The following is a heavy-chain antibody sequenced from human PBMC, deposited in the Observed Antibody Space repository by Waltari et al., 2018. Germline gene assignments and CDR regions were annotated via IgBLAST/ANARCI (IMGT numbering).Heavy chain of an antibody. CDR2: IYHSGST. V-gene: IGHV4-38-2*02. Sequence: QVQLQESGPGLVKPSETLSLTCTVSGYSISSGYYWGWIRQPPGKGLEWIGSIYHSGSTYYNPSLKSRVTISVDTSKNQFSLKLSSVTAADTAVYYCAREGFIVVVPAAIPETLNWFDPWGQGTLVTVSS. CDR3: AREGFIVVVPAAIPETLNWFDP. D-gene: IGHD2-2*02. CDR1: GYSISSGYY. J-gene: IGHJ5*02.